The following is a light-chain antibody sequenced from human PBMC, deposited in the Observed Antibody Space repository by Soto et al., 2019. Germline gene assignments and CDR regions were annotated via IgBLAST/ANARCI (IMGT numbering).Light chain of an antibody. V-gene: IGKV3-15*01. CDR2: DAS. J-gene: IGKJ4*01. CDR1: QSVSSN. CDR3: QQYNNWPLT. Sequence: EIAMTPSPATLSVSPGERATLSCRASQSVSSNLAWYQQKPGQAPRLLIYDASTMATGFPARFSGSGSGTEFTLTISSPQSEDFAVYYCQQYNNWPLTFGGGTKVDIK.